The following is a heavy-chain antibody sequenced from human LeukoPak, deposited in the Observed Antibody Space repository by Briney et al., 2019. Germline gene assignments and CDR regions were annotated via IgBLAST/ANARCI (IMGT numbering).Heavy chain of an antibody. J-gene: IGHJ3*02. D-gene: IGHD1-26*01. CDR2: INRSGGST. V-gene: IGHV1-46*01. Sequence: GASVKVSCKASGYTFTSYYMHWVRQAPGQGLEWMGIINRSGGSTSSAQKFQGRVTMTRDTSTSTVYMELSSLRAEDTALYYCAKDIGACGSYRGCSAFDIWGQGTMVTVSS. CDR3: AKDIGACGSYRGCSAFDI. CDR1: GYTFTSYY.